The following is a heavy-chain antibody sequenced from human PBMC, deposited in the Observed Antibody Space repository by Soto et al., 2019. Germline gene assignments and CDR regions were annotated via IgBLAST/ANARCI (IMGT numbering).Heavy chain of an antibody. V-gene: IGHV4-30-4*01. CDR2: ISYSGST. CDR3: ATMGTPATGLYFFDY. Sequence: SETLSLTCTVSGGSISSGNYYWSWIRQPPGKGLEWIGFISYSGSTYYSTSLKSRVTITVDTSKSQFSLNLSFVTAADTAVYYCATMGTPATGLYFFDYWGQGSLVTVSS. CDR1: GGSISSGNYY. D-gene: IGHD2-15*01. J-gene: IGHJ4*02.